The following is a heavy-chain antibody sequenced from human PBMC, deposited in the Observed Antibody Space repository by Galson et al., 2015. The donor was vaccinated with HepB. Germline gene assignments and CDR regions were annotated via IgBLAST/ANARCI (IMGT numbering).Heavy chain of an antibody. D-gene: IGHD1-26*01. J-gene: IGHJ3*02. V-gene: IGHV1-46*03. CDR3: ATRQVGSYDGLDAFDI. CDR2: INPSGGST. CDR1: GYTFTSYY. Sequence: SVKVSCKASGYTFTSYYMHWVRQAPGQGLEWMGIINPSGGSTSYAQKFQGRVTMTRDTSTSTVYMELSSLRSEDTAVYYCATRQVGSYDGLDAFDIWGQGTMVTVSS.